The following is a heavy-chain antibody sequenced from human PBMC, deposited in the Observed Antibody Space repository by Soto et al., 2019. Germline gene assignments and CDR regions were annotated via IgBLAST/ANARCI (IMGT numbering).Heavy chain of an antibody. J-gene: IGHJ6*02. V-gene: IGHV4-34*01. Sequence: SETLSLTCAVYGGSFSGYYWSWIRQPPGKGLEWIGEINHSGSTNYNPSLKSRVTISVDTSKNQFSLKLSSVTAADTAVYYCARDYYGMDVWGQGTTVTVSS. CDR1: GGSFSGYY. CDR3: ARDYYGMDV. CDR2: INHSGST.